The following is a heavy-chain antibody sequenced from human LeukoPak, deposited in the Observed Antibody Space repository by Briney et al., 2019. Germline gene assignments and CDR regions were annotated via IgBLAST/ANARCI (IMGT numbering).Heavy chain of an antibody. J-gene: IGHJ4*02. V-gene: IGHV3-33*01. CDR3: AREYSSGWYGKYYFDY. CDR2: IWYDGSNK. D-gene: IGHD6-13*01. Sequence: GRSLRLSCAASAFTFSSYAMHWVRQAPGKGLEWVAVIWYDGSNKYYADSVKGRFTISRDNSKNTLYLQMNSLRAEDTAVYYCAREYSSGWYGKYYFDYWGRGTLVTVSS. CDR1: AFTFSSYA.